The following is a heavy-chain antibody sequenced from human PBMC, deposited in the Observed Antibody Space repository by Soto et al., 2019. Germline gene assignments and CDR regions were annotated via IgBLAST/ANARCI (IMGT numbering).Heavy chain of an antibody. Sequence: EVQLVESGGGLVQPGGSLRLSCAASGFTFSSYWMHWVRQAPGKGLVWVSRINSDGSSTSYANSVKGRFTISRDNAKNTLYLQMNRLRAEDTAVYYCARGGSPNWYFDLWGRGTLVTVSS. V-gene: IGHV3-74*01. J-gene: IGHJ2*01. CDR1: GFTFSSYW. D-gene: IGHD1-26*01. CDR3: ARGGSPNWYFDL. CDR2: INSDGSST.